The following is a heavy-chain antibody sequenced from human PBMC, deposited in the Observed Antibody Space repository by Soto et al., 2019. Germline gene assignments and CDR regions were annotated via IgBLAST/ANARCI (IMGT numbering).Heavy chain of an antibody. J-gene: IGHJ6*02. Sequence: GGSLRLSCAASGFTFSSYWMHWVRQAPGEGLMWVSRINPDGSTTSYADSVKGRFTISRDNAKNTLYLQMNSLRVEDTAVYYCPRVPTTVTTPGMEVWCQGTTLTASS. D-gene: IGHD4-4*01. CDR3: PRVPTTVTTPGMEV. V-gene: IGHV3-74*01. CDR1: GFTFSSYW. CDR2: INPDGSTT.